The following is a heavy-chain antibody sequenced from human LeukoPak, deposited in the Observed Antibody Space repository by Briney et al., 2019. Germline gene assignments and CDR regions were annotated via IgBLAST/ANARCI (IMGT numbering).Heavy chain of an antibody. V-gene: IGHV4-61*01. J-gene: IGHJ4*02. D-gene: IGHD1-26*01. CDR2: IYYSGST. CDR3: AGGIEAGLAY. CDR1: GGSASSRSYY. Sequence: PSETLSLTCTVSGGSASSRSYYWSWIRQPPGKGLEWIGYIYYSGSTNHNPSLKSRVTLSADTSKNQFSLKLTSVTAADTAVYYCAGGIEAGLAYWGQGTLVTVSS.